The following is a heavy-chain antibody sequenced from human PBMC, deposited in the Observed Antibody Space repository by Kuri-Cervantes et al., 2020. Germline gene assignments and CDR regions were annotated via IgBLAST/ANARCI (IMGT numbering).Heavy chain of an antibody. V-gene: IGHV3-30*07. J-gene: IGHJ6*02. CDR3: AREGGRGGMDV. CDR1: GYTFSSYA. CDR2: ISYDGSNK. Sequence: GESLKISCAASGYTFSSYAMHWVRQAPGKGLQWVEFISYDGSNKYYTDSVKGRFTSPRDNSNTTLYLQMNSLRAEDTAMYYCAREGGRGGMDVWGQGTTVTVSS. D-gene: IGHD2-15*01.